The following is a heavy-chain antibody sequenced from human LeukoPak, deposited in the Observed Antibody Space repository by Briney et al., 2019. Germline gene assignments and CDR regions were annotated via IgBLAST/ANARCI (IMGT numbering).Heavy chain of an antibody. CDR2: INHSGST. Sequence: PSETLPLTCAVYGGSFSGYYWSWIRQPPGKGLEWIGEINHSGSTNYNPSLKSRVTISVDTSKNQFSLKLSSVTAADTAVYYCARVHISAAGTSWSSLGSDYWGQGTLVTVSS. D-gene: IGHD6-13*01. V-gene: IGHV4-34*01. CDR3: ARVHISAAGTSWSSLGSDY. J-gene: IGHJ4*02. CDR1: GGSFSGYY.